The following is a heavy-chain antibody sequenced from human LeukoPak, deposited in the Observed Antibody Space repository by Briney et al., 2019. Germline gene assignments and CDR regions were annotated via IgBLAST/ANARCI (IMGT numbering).Heavy chain of an antibody. D-gene: IGHD3-22*01. Sequence: SETLSLTCAVCGGSFSGYYWSWIRQPPGKGLEWIGEINHSGSTNYNPSLKSRVTMSVDPSKNQFSLRLSSVTAADTAVYFCARAAHYFDSSAYSYYFDYWGQGTLVTVSS. CDR1: GGSFSGYY. CDR3: ARAAHYFDSSAYSYYFDY. V-gene: IGHV4-34*01. J-gene: IGHJ4*02. CDR2: INHSGST.